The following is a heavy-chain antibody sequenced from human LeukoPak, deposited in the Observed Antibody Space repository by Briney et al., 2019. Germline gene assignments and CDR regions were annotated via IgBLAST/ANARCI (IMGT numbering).Heavy chain of an antibody. Sequence: GGSLRLSCAASGFTFSNYAMTWVRQAPGKGLEWVSAISGSGGNTYYADSVKGRFTISRDNSKNTLYLQMNSLRAGDTAVYYCAKDGVSFNKRWDWFDPWGQGTLVTVSS. CDR1: GFTFSNYA. CDR2: ISGSGGNT. V-gene: IGHV3-23*01. CDR3: AKDGVSFNKRWDWFDP. D-gene: IGHD1-26*01. J-gene: IGHJ5*02.